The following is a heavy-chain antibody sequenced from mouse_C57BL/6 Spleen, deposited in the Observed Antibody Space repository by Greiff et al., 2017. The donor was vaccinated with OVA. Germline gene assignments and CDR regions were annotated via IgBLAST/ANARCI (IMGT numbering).Heavy chain of an antibody. CDR3: ARGEVWDYDAMDY. V-gene: IGHV3-6*01. D-gene: IGHD2-10*02. Sequence: EVQLQQSGPGLVKPSQSLSLTCSVTGYSITSGYYWNWIRQFPGNKLEWMGYISYDGSNNYNPSLKNRISITRDTSKNQFFLKLNSVTTEDTATYYCARGEVWDYDAMDYWGQGTSVTVSS. CDR2: ISYDGSN. J-gene: IGHJ4*01. CDR1: GYSITSGYY.